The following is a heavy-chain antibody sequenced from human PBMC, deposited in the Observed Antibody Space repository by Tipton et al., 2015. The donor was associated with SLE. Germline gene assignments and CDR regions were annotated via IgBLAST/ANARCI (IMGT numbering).Heavy chain of an antibody. Sequence: QLVQSGAEVKKPGASLKVSCKASRYTFTMYGVSWVRQAPGQGLEWMGWITTSTTTTDYAHKFQGRVTMTTDTSTSTVYMELRSLTSDDTAMYYCATTWKGTGYDAFDIWGQGTMVTVSS. V-gene: IGHV1-18*01. D-gene: IGHD3/OR15-3a*01. CDR2: ITTSTTTT. CDR1: RYTFTMYG. J-gene: IGHJ3*02. CDR3: ATTWKGTGYDAFDI.